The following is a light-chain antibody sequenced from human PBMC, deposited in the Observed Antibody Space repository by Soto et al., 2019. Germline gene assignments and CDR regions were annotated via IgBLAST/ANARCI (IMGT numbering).Light chain of an antibody. Sequence: EIVLTQSPATLSLSPGEIATLSCRASQSVSTSLAWYQQRPGQATRLLIYDASNRATGIPARFSGSGSGTDFTLTISSLEAEDFAVDYCQQRSNWPPLTFGGGTKVEIK. J-gene: IGKJ4*01. CDR1: QSVSTS. CDR2: DAS. V-gene: IGKV3-11*01. CDR3: QQRSNWPPLT.